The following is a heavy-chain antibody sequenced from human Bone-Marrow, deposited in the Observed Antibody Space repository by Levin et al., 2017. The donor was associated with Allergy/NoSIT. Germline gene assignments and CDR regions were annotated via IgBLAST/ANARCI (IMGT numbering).Heavy chain of an antibody. J-gene: IGHJ6*03. CDR3: AKDRSDYYYYYMDV. V-gene: IGHV3-30*18. CDR2: ISYDGSNK. Sequence: PGGSLRLSCAASGFTFSSYGMHWVRQAPGKGLEWVAVISYDGSNKYYADSVKGRFTISRDNSKNTLYLQMNSLRAEDTAVYYCAKDRSDYYYYYMDVWGKGTTVTVSS. CDR1: GFTFSSYG.